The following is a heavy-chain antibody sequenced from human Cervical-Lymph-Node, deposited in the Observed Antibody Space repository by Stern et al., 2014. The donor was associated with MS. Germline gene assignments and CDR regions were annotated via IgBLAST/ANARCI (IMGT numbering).Heavy chain of an antibody. D-gene: IGHD2-2*01. CDR3: ARVMIGSTSHYGLDV. CDR1: GYSFTTYW. Sequence: QLVQSGAEVKKPGESVKISCEGSGYSFTTYWIAWVRQKPGKGLEWMGIVHPDDSDTRYSPSIQGQVTLAADKSKNAAYMQWSSLKASDTATYYCARVMIGSTSHYGLDVWGQGTTVTVSS. J-gene: IGHJ6*02. V-gene: IGHV5-51*01. CDR2: VHPDDSDT.